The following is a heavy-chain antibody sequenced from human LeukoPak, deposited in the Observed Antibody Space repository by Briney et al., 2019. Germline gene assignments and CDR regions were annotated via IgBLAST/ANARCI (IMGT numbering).Heavy chain of an antibody. CDR1: GGSFSGYY. D-gene: IGHD5-18*01. Sequence: SETLSLTCAVYGGSFSGYYWSWIRQPPGKGLEWIGEINHSGSTNYNPSLKSRVTISVDTSKNQFSLKLSSVTAADTAVCYCARPSDTAMVIGDYYFDYWGQGTLVTVSS. CDR3: ARPSDTAMVIGDYYFDY. J-gene: IGHJ4*02. CDR2: INHSGST. V-gene: IGHV4-34*01.